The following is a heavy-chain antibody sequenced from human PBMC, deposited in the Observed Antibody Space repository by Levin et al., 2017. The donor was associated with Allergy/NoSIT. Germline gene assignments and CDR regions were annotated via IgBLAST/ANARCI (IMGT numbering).Heavy chain of an antibody. CDR1: GFTVSSYY. Sequence: GGSLRLSCVASGFTVSSYYMSWVRQAPGKGLEWVSVMYSSGATYYADSVKGRFTISRDNSKNTVYLQMKSLRADDTAVYYCARGPEYTSGWYPPEVWFDPWGQGTLVTVSS. J-gene: IGHJ5*02. CDR3: ARGPEYTSGWYPPEVWFDP. CDR2: MYSSGAT. V-gene: IGHV3-53*01. D-gene: IGHD6-19*01.